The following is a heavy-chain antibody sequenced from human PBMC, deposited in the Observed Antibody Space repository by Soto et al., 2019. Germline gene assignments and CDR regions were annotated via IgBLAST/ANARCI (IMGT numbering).Heavy chain of an antibody. CDR2: ISAYSGNT. CDR1: GYTFTGYY. J-gene: IGHJ4*02. D-gene: IGHD3-22*01. CDR3: ARDLTPGVVDH. Sequence: TSVKVSCKASGYTFTGYYMHWVRQAPGQGLEWMGWISAYSGNTNYAQKLQGRVTMTTDTSTSTAYMELRSLRSDDTAVYYCARDLTPGVVDHWGQGTLVTVSS. V-gene: IGHV1-18*04.